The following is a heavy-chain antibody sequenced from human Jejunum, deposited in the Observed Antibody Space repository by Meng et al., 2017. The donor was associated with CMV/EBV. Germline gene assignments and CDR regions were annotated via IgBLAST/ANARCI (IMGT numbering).Heavy chain of an antibody. D-gene: IGHD1-26*01. V-gene: IGHV4-4*07. CDR1: AGPISGYY. Sequence: EPSPCLSQASATLSLTCFVSAGPISGYYCSEVLQSAGKGLECSSRSYTSGSTNYIPLLMSRLTMSVDLAKNHISLTLRSVTAADTAVYYCARESGSYYWFDSWGQGTLVTVSS. CDR2: SYTSGST. CDR3: ARESGSYYWFDS. J-gene: IGHJ5*01.